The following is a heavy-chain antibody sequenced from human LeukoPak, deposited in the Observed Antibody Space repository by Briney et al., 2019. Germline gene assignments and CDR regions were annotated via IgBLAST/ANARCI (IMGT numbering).Heavy chain of an antibody. CDR1: GYSFTNYW. D-gene: IGHD2-2*01. J-gene: IGHJ1*01. CDR2: IYPGDSDT. V-gene: IGHV5-51*01. Sequence: GESLKISCKGSGYSFTNYWIGWVRQMPGRGLEWMGIIYPGDSDTKYSPSFKGQVTFSVDRSISTAYLQWSSLKASDTAMYYCARHGSSSGWIREGGYFQHWGQGTLVTVSS. CDR3: ARHGSSSGWIREGGYFQH.